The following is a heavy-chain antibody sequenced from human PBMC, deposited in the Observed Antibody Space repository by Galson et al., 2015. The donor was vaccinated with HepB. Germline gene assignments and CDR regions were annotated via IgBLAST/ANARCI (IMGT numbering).Heavy chain of an antibody. CDR3: AREEAAPDYYYYGMDV. Sequence: SVKVSCKASGYTFTSYAMNWVRQAPGQGLEWMGWINTNTGNPTYAQGFTGRFVFSLDTSVSTAYLQICSLKAEDTAVYYCAREEAAPDYYYYGMDVWGQGTTVTVSS. CDR1: GYTFTSYA. V-gene: IGHV7-4-1*01. D-gene: IGHD6-6*01. CDR2: INTNTGNP. J-gene: IGHJ6*02.